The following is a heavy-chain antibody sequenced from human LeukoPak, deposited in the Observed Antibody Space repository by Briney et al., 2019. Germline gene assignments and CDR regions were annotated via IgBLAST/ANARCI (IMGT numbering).Heavy chain of an antibody. Sequence: SETLSLTCAVYGGSFSGYYWSWIRQPPGKGLEWIGEINHSGSTNYNPSLKSRVTISVDTSKNQFSLKLSSVTAADTAVYYCARDVRNYYDSSGYYLFDYWGQGTLVTVSS. CDR2: INHSGST. J-gene: IGHJ4*02. CDR1: GGSFSGYY. D-gene: IGHD3-22*01. V-gene: IGHV4-34*01. CDR3: ARDVRNYYDSSGYYLFDY.